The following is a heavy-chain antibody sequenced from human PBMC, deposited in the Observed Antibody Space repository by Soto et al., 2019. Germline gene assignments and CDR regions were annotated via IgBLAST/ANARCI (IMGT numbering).Heavy chain of an antibody. D-gene: IGHD3-10*01. CDR1: GYTFTSYG. CDR2: ISAYNGNT. V-gene: IGHV1-18*04. J-gene: IGHJ6*02. Sequence: ASVKVSCTASGYTFTSYGISWVRQAPGQGLEWMGWISAYNGNTNYAQKLQGRVTMTTDTSTSTAYMELRSLRSDDTAVYYCARDEPITMVRGFFIPYYYHYAMDVWGQGTTVTVSS. CDR3: ARDEPITMVRGFFIPYYYHYAMDV.